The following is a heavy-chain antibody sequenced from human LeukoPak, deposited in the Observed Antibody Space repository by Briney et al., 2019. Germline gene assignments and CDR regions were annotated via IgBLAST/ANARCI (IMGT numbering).Heavy chain of an antibody. Sequence: PGGSLRLSCAASGFAVSDIYMNWVRQAPGKGLEWVSVLYNDGSTYYADSVKGRFTISRDTSKNTVYLQMNSLRAEDTAVYYCAGLHNLASHDFDYWGQGTLVTVSS. CDR1: GFAVSDIY. CDR2: LYNDGST. J-gene: IGHJ4*02. V-gene: IGHV3-53*01. D-gene: IGHD1-14*01. CDR3: AGLHNLASHDFDY.